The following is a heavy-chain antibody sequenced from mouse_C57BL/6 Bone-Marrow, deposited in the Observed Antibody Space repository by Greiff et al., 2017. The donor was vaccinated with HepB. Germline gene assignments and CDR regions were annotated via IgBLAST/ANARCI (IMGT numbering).Heavy chain of an antibody. D-gene: IGHD1-1*01. CDR3: ARDGGSSYGFAY. V-gene: IGHV1-55*01. CDR1: GYTFTSSW. CDR2: IYPGSGST. J-gene: IGHJ3*01. Sequence: QVQLQQPGAELVKPGASVKMSCKASGYTFTSSWITWVKQRPGQGLEWIGDIYPGSGSTNYNEKFKSKATLTVDTSSRTAYMQLSSLASEDSAVYYCARDGGSSYGFAYWGQGTLVTVSA.